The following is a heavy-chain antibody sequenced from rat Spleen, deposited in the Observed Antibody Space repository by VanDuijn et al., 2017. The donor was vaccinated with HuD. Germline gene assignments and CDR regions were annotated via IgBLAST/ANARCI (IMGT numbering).Heavy chain of an antibody. D-gene: IGHD5-1*01. J-gene: IGHJ2*01. CDR2: IIYDGTNT. CDR3: TTRWELW. Sequence: EVQLVESGGGLVQPGRSLKLTCAASGFTFSHYGMAWVRQAPTKGLEWVANIIYDGTNTYYRDSVKGRFTISRDNAKSILYLQMDSLRSEDTATYYCTTRWELWWGQGVMVTVSS. CDR1: GFTFSHYG. V-gene: IGHV5-29*01.